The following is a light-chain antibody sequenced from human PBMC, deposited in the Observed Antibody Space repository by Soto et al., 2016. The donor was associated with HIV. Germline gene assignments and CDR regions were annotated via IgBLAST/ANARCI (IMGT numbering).Light chain of an antibody. V-gene: IGKV1-9*01. CDR3: QQYKSYSPWT. Sequence: DIQLTQSPSFLSASVGDRVTITCRANQGISSYLAWYRHNPGKPPRLLIYAASSLQSGVPLRFSGSGSGTEFTLTISSLQPDDFATYYCQQYKSYSPWTFGLGTKVDIK. CDR1: QGISSY. CDR2: AAS. J-gene: IGKJ1*01.